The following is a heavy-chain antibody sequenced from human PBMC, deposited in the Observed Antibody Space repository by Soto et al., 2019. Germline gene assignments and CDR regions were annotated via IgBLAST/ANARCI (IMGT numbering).Heavy chain of an antibody. CDR1: GGSFSGYY. J-gene: IGHJ5*02. Sequence: QVQLQQWGAGLLKPSETLSLTCAVYGGSFSGYYWSWIRQPPGKGLEWIGEINDSGSTNYNPSLKSRVTISVDTSKNQFSLMLSSVAAADTAVYYCAGAGVVVVVAATHNWFDPWGQGTLVTVSS. V-gene: IGHV4-34*01. D-gene: IGHD2-15*01. CDR3: AGAGVVVVVAATHNWFDP. CDR2: INDSGST.